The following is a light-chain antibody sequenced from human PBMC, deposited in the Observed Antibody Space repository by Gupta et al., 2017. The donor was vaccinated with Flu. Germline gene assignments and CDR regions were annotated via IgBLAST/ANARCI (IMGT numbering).Light chain of an antibody. CDR1: SSDVGGSKL. CDR2: EVS. Sequence: QSALTQPPSASGSPGQSVTISCTGTSSDVGGSKLVSWYQQHPGKAPKLIIYEVSKRPSGVPDRFSGSKSVNTASLTVSGLQAEDEADYYCSSYAGNNNYVFGTGTKVTVL. J-gene: IGLJ1*01. V-gene: IGLV2-8*01. CDR3: SSYAGNNNYV.